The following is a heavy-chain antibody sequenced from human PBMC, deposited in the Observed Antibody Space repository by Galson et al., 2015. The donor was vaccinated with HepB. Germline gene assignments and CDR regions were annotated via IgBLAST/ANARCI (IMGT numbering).Heavy chain of an antibody. D-gene: IGHD5-18*01. J-gene: IGHJ4*02. V-gene: IGHV3-30*04. CDR3: ARVLRVWIQLSIPAY. Sequence: SLRLSCAAYGFTFSNYPMHWVRQAPGKGLAWVPVISNDGNNKSYADSVKGRFTISRDNSKDTLCLQMNSLRPEDTAVYYCARVLRVWIQLSIPAYWGQGTLVTVSS. CDR2: ISNDGNNK. CDR1: GFTFSNYP.